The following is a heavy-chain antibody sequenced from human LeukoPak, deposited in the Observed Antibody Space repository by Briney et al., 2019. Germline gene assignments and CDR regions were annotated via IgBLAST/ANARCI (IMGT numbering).Heavy chain of an antibody. CDR2: ISSSSSYI. Sequence: PGGSLRLSCAASGFTFSSYSMKSVRQAPGKGLEWVSSISSSSSYIYYADSVKGRFTISRDNAKKSLYLQMNSLRAEDTAVYYCARATTYDILTGFSDYWGQGTLVTVSS. D-gene: IGHD3-9*01. CDR1: GFTFSSYS. CDR3: ARATTYDILTGFSDY. J-gene: IGHJ4*02. V-gene: IGHV3-21*01.